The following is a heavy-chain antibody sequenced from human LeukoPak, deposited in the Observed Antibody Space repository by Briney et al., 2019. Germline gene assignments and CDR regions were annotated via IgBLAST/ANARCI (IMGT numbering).Heavy chain of an antibody. V-gene: IGHV3-21*01. CDR1: GFTFNSNA. J-gene: IGHJ4*02. D-gene: IGHD6-13*01. CDR2: ISTRSRYI. Sequence: GGSLRLSCAASGFTFNSNAMNWVRQAPGKGLEWVSCISTRSRYIYYADSVMGRFTISRDDAKNSLYLQMNNLRAEDTAVYYCAKAQGDSISWGFDFWGQGTLVTVSS. CDR3: AKAQGDSISWGFDF.